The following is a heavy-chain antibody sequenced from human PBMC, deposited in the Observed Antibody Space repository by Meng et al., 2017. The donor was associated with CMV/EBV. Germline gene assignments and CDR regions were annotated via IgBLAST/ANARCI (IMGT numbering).Heavy chain of an antibody. CDR3: ARSSYYDSSSYYYLGGMDV. Sequence: SETLSLTCTVSGGSISSYYWSWIRQPPGKGLEWIGYIYYSGSTNYNPSLKSRVTISVDTSKNQFSLKLSSVTAADTAVYYCARSSYYDSSSYYYLGGMDVWGQGTTVTVSS. CDR1: GGSISSYY. J-gene: IGHJ6*02. V-gene: IGHV4-59*01. CDR2: IYYSGST. D-gene: IGHD3-22*01.